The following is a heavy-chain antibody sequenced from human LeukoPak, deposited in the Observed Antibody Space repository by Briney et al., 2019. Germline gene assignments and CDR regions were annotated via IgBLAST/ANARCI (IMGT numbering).Heavy chain of an antibody. CDR3: AKSGRSGGYYEYYFDY. D-gene: IGHD1-26*01. CDR2: ISSSSSYI. V-gene: IGHV3-21*04. Sequence: PGRSLRLSCAASGFTFSSYAMHWVRQAPGKGLEWVSSISSSSSYIYYADSVKGRFTISRDNSKNTLYLQMNSLRAEDTAVYYCAKSGRSGGYYEYYFDYWGQGTLVTVSS. J-gene: IGHJ4*02. CDR1: GFTFSSYA.